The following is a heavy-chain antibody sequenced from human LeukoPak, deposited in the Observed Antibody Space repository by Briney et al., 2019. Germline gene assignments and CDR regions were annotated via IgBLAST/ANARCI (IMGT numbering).Heavy chain of an antibody. CDR1: GDSIAYYSYY. V-gene: IGHV4-39*07. CDR3: ARDHGESFDSGGYFDH. CDR2: VNYTGST. Sequence: SETLSLTCTVSGDSIAYYSYYWGWIRQPPGKGLEWIGSVNYTGSTLYNPSLRSRLSISVDTSGTQLSLKLYSVTAADTAIYCCARDHGESFDSGGYFDHWGQGALVTVSS. J-gene: IGHJ4*02. D-gene: IGHD3-10*01.